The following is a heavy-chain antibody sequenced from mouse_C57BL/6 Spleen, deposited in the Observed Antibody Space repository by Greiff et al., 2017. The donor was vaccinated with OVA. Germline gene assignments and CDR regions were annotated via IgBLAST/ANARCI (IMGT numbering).Heavy chain of an antibody. D-gene: IGHD3-1*01. CDR1: GYTFTSYC. CDR2: IYPRSGNT. CDR3: ARYLSQATYHYYAMDY. Sequence: VQLQESGAELARPGASVKLSCKASGYTFTSYCINWVKQRTGQGLEWIGEIYPRSGNTYYTEKFKGKSTLTADNSSSTAYMELRSLTSEDSAVYFCARYLSQATYHYYAMDYWGQGTSVTVSS. V-gene: IGHV1-81*01. J-gene: IGHJ4*01.